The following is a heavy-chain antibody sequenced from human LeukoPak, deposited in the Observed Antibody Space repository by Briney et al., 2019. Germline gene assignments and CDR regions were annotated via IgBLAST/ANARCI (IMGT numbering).Heavy chain of an antibody. V-gene: IGHV3-23*01. CDR2: ISPRGGGT. CDR3: AKIERWLVHGFDL. J-gene: IGHJ2*01. Sequence: GGSLRLSCAASGFSFSNHGMNWVGQAPGKGLEWLSGISPRGGGTYYADSVKGRFTISRDNSRNAVFLQMISPRDDDTAIYYCAKIERWLVHGFDLWGRGTLVTVSS. CDR1: GFSFSNHG. D-gene: IGHD6-19*01.